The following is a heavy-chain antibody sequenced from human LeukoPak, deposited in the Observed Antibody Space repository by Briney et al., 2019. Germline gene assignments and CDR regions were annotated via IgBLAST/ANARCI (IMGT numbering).Heavy chain of an antibody. CDR3: ARDSPAGGLDV. D-gene: IGHD3-16*01. CDR2: ISSSGSTI. Sequence: GGSLRLSCAASGFTFSSYGMNWVRQAPGKGLEWVSYISSSGSTIYYADSVKGRFTISRDNAKNSLYLQMNSLRAEDTAVYYCARDSPAGGLDVWGKGTTVTVSS. CDR1: GFTFSSYG. J-gene: IGHJ6*04. V-gene: IGHV3-48*04.